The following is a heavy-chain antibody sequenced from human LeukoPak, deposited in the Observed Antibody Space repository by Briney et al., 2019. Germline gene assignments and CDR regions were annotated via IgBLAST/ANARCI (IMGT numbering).Heavy chain of an antibody. CDR3: ARAYHGWIALDAFDI. J-gene: IGHJ3*02. CDR2: IYYSGST. Sequence: SETLSLTCTVSGVSISSDSYYWSWIRQPPGKELEWIGYIYYSGSTNYNPSLKSRVTISVDTSKNQFSLKLSSVTAADTAVYYCARAYHGWIALDAFDIWGQGTMVTVSS. D-gene: IGHD5-12*01. CDR1: GVSISSDSYY. V-gene: IGHV4-61*01.